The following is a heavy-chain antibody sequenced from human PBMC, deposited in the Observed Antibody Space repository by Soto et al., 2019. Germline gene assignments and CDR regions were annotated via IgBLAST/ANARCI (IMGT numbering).Heavy chain of an antibody. CDR2: ISNDGSKK. D-gene: IGHD6-19*01. Sequence: QVQLVESGGGVVQPGRSLGLSCTASVFTFRSYAMHWVRQAPGKGLEWVAVISNDGSKKFYVDSVKGRFTISRDNSKNTLYLQMKSLRPEDTAVYYCVKDLTAQPGIVVAGLGVYWGQGTLVIVSS. V-gene: IGHV3-30*18. J-gene: IGHJ4*02. CDR3: VKDLTAQPGIVVAGLGVY. CDR1: VFTFRSYA.